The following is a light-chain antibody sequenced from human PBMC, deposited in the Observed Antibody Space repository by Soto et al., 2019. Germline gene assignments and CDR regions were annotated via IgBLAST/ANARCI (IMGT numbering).Light chain of an antibody. V-gene: IGLV2-23*01. J-gene: IGLJ1*01. CDR1: SSDVGTYNL. Sequence: QSALTQPASVSGSPGQSIIISCTGTSSDVGTYNLVSWYQQYPXKAPKLMIYEGSKRPSAVSNRFSGSQSGNAASLTISGLQAEDEADYYCCSYAGSGTYVFGSGTKLTVL. CDR3: CSYAGSGTYV. CDR2: EGS.